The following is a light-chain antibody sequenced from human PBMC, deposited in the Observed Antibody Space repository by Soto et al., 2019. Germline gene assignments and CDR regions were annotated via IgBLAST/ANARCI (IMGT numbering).Light chain of an antibody. CDR3: VSFTSSTTYV. CDR2: DVA. CDR1: SSDVGGSNF. Sequence: QSALTQPASVSASPGQSITISGTGTSSDVGGSNFVSWYQQHPGKPPKLIIYDVATRPSGVSNRFSGSKSGSTASLIISRLQTEDEADDYCVSFTSSTTYVFGSGTKLTVL. J-gene: IGLJ1*01. V-gene: IGLV2-14*03.